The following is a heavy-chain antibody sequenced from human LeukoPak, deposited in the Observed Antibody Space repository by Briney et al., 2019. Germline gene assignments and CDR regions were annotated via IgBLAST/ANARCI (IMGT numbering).Heavy chain of an antibody. CDR2: MNPNSGNT. J-gene: IGHJ4*02. V-gene: IGHV1-8*02. D-gene: IGHD1-26*01. CDR3: ARGVWSGSYVSPYYFDY. Sequence: ASLKVSFKASGYPFNSYDINWVRPAAGQGLAWMGWMNPNSGNTGYAQKFQGRVTMTRNTSISTAYMELSSLRSEDTAVYYCARGVWSGSYVSPYYFDYWGQGTLVTVSS. CDR1: GYPFNSYD.